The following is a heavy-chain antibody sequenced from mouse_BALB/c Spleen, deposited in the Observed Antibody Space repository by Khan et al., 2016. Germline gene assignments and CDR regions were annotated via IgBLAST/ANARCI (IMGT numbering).Heavy chain of an antibody. Sequence: QVQLLQSGAELMKPGASVKISCKATGYTFSTYWIEWVKQRPGHGLEWIGEIFPGRGSTNYNEKFKGKATFTADTSSNTACMQLSSLTSEDSAVYYCARSGYRSLNYWSQGTTLTVSS. CDR2: IFPGRGST. V-gene: IGHV1-9*01. CDR1: GYTFSTYW. D-gene: IGHD2-14*01. J-gene: IGHJ2*01. CDR3: ARSGYRSLNY.